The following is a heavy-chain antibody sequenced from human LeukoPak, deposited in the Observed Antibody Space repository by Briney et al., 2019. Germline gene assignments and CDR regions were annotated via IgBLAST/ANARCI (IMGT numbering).Heavy chain of an antibody. CDR2: IDWDDDK. Sequence: SGPALVKPTQTLTLTCTFSRFSLSTSGMCVGWIRQPPGKSLEWLARIDWDDDKYYSTSLKTRLTISKDHAKHQVVLTMTNTDPVDTATYYCARIRGSYGWCDPWGQGTLVTVSS. CDR1: RFSLSTSGMC. CDR3: ARIRGSYGWCDP. D-gene: IGHD1-26*01. J-gene: IGHJ5*02. V-gene: IGHV2-70*11.